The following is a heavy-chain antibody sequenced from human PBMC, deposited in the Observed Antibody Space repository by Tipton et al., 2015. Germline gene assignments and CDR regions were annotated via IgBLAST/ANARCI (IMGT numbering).Heavy chain of an antibody. Sequence: TLSLTCAVYGDSFNIYYWSWIRQPPGKGLEWIGEINHSGSTNYNPSLKSRVTISVDTSKNQFSLKVNSVTAADTAVYYCARRFSHSSSWTFDYWGQGTLVTVSS. CDR1: GDSFNIYY. J-gene: IGHJ4*02. V-gene: IGHV4-34*01. CDR3: ARRFSHSSSWTFDY. CDR2: INHSGST. D-gene: IGHD6-13*01.